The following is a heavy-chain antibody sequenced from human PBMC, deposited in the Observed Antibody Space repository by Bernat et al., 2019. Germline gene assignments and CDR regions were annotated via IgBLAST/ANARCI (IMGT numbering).Heavy chain of an antibody. CDR2: ISYDGSNK. CDR3: AKDPPNYDFWSGPTGNYGMDV. V-gene: IGHV3-30*18. J-gene: IGHJ6*02. D-gene: IGHD3-3*01. CDR1: GFTFSSYG. Sequence: QVQLVESGGGVVQPGRSLRLSCAASGFTFSSYGMHWVRQAPGKGLEWVAVISYDGSNKNYADPVKGRFTNSRDNSKNTLYLQMNSLRAEDTAVYYCAKDPPNYDFWSGPTGNYGMDVWGQGTTVTVSS.